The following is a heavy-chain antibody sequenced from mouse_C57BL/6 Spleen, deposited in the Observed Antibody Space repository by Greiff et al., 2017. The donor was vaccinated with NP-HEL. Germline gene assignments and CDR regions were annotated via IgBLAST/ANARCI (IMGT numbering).Heavy chain of an antibody. V-gene: IGHV5-17*01. CDR1: GFTFSDYG. Sequence: EVQLMESGGGLVKPGGSLKLSCAASGFTFSDYGMHWVRQAPEKGLECVAYISSGSSTIYYADTVKGRFTISRDNAKNTLFLQMTSLRSEDTAMYYCARGGYDYDRFAYWGQGTLVTVSA. J-gene: IGHJ3*01. CDR3: ARGGYDYDRFAY. D-gene: IGHD2-4*01. CDR2: ISSGSSTI.